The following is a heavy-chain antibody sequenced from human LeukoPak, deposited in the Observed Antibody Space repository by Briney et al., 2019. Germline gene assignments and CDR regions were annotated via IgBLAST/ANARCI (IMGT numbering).Heavy chain of an antibody. V-gene: IGHV5-51*01. CDR1: GYSFTNYW. Sequence: GESLKISCQGSGYSFTNYWIAWVRQMPGKGLEWMGIIYPGDSDTRYSPSFQGQVTISADKSISTAYLQWSSLKASDTAMYYCARQDGRALYYFDYWGQGALVTVSS. D-gene: IGHD5-24*01. CDR2: IYPGDSDT. J-gene: IGHJ4*02. CDR3: ARQDGRALYYFDY.